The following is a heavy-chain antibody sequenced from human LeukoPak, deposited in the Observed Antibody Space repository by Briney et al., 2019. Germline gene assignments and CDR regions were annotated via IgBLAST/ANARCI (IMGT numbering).Heavy chain of an antibody. CDR1: GFTFSTYW. J-gene: IGHJ4*02. CDR3: VKETDEYSSSSSDY. D-gene: IGHD6-6*01. V-gene: IGHV3-7*01. CDR2: IKQDGSEK. Sequence: GSLRLSCAASGFTFSTYWMSWVRQAPGKGLEWVANIKQDGSEKYYGDSVKGRFTISRDNSKNTLYLQMNSLRAEDTAVYYCVKETDEYSSSSSDYWGQGTLVTVSS.